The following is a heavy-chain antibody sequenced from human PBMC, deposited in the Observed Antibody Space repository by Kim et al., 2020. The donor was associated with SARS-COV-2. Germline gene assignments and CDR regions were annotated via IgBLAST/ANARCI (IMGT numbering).Heavy chain of an antibody. CDR3: TPSPYSYGSNYYYYGMDV. CDR2: IKSKTDGGTT. Sequence: GGSLRLSCAASGFTFSNAWMSWVRQAPGKGLEWVGRIKSKTDGGTTDYAAPVKGRFTISRDDSKNTLYLQMNSLKTEDTAVYYCTPSPYSYGSNYYYYGMDVWGQGTTVTVSS. D-gene: IGHD5-18*01. V-gene: IGHV3-15*01. J-gene: IGHJ6*02. CDR1: GFTFSNAW.